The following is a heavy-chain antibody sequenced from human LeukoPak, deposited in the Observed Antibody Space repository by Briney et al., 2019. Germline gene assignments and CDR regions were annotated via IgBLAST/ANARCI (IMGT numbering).Heavy chain of an antibody. D-gene: IGHD2-15*01. CDR2: INGDGSST. J-gene: IGHJ4*02. V-gene: IGHV3-74*01. Sequence: GGSLRLSCAASGFTFDDYGMSWVRQAPGKGLVWVSRINGDGSSTNYADSVKGRFTISRDNAKNTLYLQMNSLRAEDTAVYYCAKWGCSGGSCYPFDYWGQGTLVTVSS. CDR3: AKWGCSGGSCYPFDY. CDR1: GFTFDDYG.